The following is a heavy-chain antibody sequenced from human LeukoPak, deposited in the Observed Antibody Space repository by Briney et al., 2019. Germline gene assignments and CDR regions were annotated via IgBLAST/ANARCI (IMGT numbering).Heavy chain of an antibody. Sequence: SETLSLNCAVYGGSFSGYYWSWIRQPPGKGLEWIGEINHSGSTNYNPSLKSRATISVDTSKNQFSLKLSSVTAADTAVYYCARKPPVAYYYMDVWGKGTTVTVSS. V-gene: IGHV4-34*01. CDR1: GGSFSGYY. CDR2: INHSGST. CDR3: ARKPPVAYYYMDV. J-gene: IGHJ6*03. D-gene: IGHD4-23*01.